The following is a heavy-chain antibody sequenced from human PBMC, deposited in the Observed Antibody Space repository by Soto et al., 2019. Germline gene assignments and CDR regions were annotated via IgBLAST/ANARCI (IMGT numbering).Heavy chain of an antibody. J-gene: IGHJ6*02. CDR3: ARGSTDGFGCTNGVCYYLPHYYYGMDV. CDR2: MNPNSGNT. D-gene: IGHD2-8*01. V-gene: IGHV1-8*01. CDR1: GYTFTSYY. Sequence: GASVKVSCKASGYTFTSYYINWVRQATGQGLECMGWMNPNSGNTGYAQKFQGRVTMTRNTSISTAYMELSSLRSEDTAVYYCARGSTDGFGCTNGVCYYLPHYYYGMDVWGQGTTVTVSS.